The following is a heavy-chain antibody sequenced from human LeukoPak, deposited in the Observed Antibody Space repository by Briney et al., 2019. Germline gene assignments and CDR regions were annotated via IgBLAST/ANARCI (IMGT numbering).Heavy chain of an antibody. CDR2: INHSGST. J-gene: IGHJ4*02. CDR3: ATLCSSTSCLDY. V-gene: IGHV4-34*01. CDR1: GGSISSYY. D-gene: IGHD2-2*01. Sequence: SETLSLTCTVSGGSISSYYWSWIRQPPGKGLEWIGEINHSGSTNYNPSLKSRVTISVDTSKNQFSLKLSSVTAADTAVYYCATLCSSTSCLDYWGQGTLVTVSS.